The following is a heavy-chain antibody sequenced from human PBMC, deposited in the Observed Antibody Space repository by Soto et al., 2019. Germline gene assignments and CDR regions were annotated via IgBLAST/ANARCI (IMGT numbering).Heavy chain of an antibody. Sequence: GESLKISCKGSGYSFTSYWIGWVRQMPGKGLEWMGIIYPGDSDTRYTPSFQGQVTISADKSISTAYLLWSSLKASDTAMYYCARRAAGGAAADFYYYYGMDVWGQGTTVTVSS. CDR1: GYSFTSYW. V-gene: IGHV5-51*01. J-gene: IGHJ6*02. CDR3: ARRAAGGAAADFYYYYGMDV. CDR2: IYPGDSDT. D-gene: IGHD6-13*01.